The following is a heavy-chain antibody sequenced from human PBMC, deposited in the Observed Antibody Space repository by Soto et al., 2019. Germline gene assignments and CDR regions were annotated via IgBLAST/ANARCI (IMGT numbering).Heavy chain of an antibody. Sequence: EVQLVESGGGLAQPGGSLRLSCAVSGFTFSGSEMYWVRQAPGKGLEWISYIHPSGQPIFYADSVKGRFTISRDNANNSLFLQMNSLRAEDTAVYYCARRASRWGQGTMVTVSS. CDR2: IHPSGQPI. CDR1: GFTFSGSE. V-gene: IGHV3-48*03. J-gene: IGHJ3*01. CDR3: ARRASR. D-gene: IGHD1-26*01.